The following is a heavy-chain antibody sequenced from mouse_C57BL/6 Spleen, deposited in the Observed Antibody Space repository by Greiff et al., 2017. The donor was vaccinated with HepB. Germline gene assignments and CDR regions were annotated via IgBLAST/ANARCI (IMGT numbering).Heavy chain of an antibody. CDR1: GFTFSDYG. Sequence: EVHLVESGGGLVKPGGSLKLSCAASGFTFSDYGMHWVRQAPEKGLEWVAYISSGSSTIYYADTVKGRFTISRDNAKNTLFLQMTSLRSEDTAMYYCARDYGSRSWYFDVWGTGTTVTVSS. CDR3: ARDYGSRSWYFDV. CDR2: ISSGSSTI. V-gene: IGHV5-17*01. J-gene: IGHJ1*03. D-gene: IGHD1-1*01.